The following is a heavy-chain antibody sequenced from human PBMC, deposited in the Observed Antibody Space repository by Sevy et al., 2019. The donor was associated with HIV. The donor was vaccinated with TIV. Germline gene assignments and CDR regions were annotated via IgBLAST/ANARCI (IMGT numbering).Heavy chain of an antibody. D-gene: IGHD5-18*01. CDR2: ISGSSSYT. CDR3: VREGLGGYSYSLDC. Sequence: GGSLRLSCAAPGFTFSDYYINWIRQAPGKGLEWVSYISGSSSYTNYADSVKGRFTISRDNTKSSLFLQMNSLSAEDTAVYYCVREGLGGYSYSLDCWGQGTLVTVSS. J-gene: IGHJ4*02. CDR1: GFTFSDYY. V-gene: IGHV3-11*06.